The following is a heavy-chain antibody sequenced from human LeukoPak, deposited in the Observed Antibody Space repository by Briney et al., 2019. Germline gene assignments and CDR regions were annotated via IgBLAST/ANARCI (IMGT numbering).Heavy chain of an antibody. CDR2: IIPIFGTA. CDR1: GYTFTSYG. V-gene: IGHV1-69*06. J-gene: IGHJ4*02. D-gene: IGHD3-10*01. CDR3: NALLWFGEGSESMFDY. Sequence: SVKVSCKASGYTFTSYGISWVRQAPGQGLEWMGGIIPIFGTANYAQKFQGRVTITADKSTSTAYMELSSLRSEDTAVYYCNALLWFGEGSESMFDYWGQGTLVTVSS.